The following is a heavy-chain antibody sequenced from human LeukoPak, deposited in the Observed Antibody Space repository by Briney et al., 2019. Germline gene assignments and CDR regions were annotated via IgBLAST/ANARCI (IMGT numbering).Heavy chain of an antibody. CDR3: ARFLNNYTYADY. D-gene: IGHD1/OR15-1a*01. V-gene: IGHV3-48*04. CDR2: IVSFSSPV. Sequence: GGSLRLSCAASGFTFGDYAMIWFRQTPGKGLEWLSYIVSFSSPVYYADSVKGRFTISRDNAKNSLYLQMNSLKAEDTAMYYCARFLNNYTYADYWGQGTLVTVSS. J-gene: IGHJ4*02. CDR1: GFTFGDYA.